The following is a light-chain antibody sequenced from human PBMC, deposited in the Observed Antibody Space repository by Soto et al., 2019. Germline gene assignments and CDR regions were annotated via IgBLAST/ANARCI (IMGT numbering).Light chain of an antibody. V-gene: IGKV3-11*01. J-gene: IGKJ2*01. CDR3: QQRAPWPPYT. Sequence: EIVLTQSPATLSLSPGDGATLSCRASQSISNYLAWFQQKPGQAPRLLIYDASNRATGIPARFSGSGSGTDFTLNISRLEPEDFAVYYCQQRAPWPPYTFGQGTQLEIK. CDR1: QSISNY. CDR2: DAS.